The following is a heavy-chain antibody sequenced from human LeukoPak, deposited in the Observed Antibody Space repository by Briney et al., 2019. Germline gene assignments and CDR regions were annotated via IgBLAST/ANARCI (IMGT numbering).Heavy chain of an antibody. Sequence: APVKVSCKASGYTFTSYGISWVRQAPGQGLEWMGWISAYNGNTNYAQKLQGRVTMTTDTSTSTAYMELRSLRSDDTAVYYYARVPFEYQLLYSWFDPWGQGTLVTVSS. CDR3: ARVPFEYQLLYSWFDP. V-gene: IGHV1-18*01. J-gene: IGHJ5*02. CDR2: ISAYNGNT. D-gene: IGHD2-2*01. CDR1: GYTFTSYG.